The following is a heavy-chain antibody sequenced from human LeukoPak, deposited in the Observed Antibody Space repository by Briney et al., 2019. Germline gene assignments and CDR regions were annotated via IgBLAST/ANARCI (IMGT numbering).Heavy chain of an antibody. Sequence: SETLSLTCTVSGGSISSYYWSWIRHPPGKGLEWIGYIYYSGSTNYNPSLKSRVTISVDTSKNQFSLKLSSVTAADTAVYYCARAMGWGYEDYYYYYGMDVWGQGTTVTVSS. V-gene: IGHV4-59*01. CDR1: GGSISSYY. D-gene: IGHD5-12*01. J-gene: IGHJ6*02. CDR2: IYYSGST. CDR3: ARAMGWGYEDYYYYYGMDV.